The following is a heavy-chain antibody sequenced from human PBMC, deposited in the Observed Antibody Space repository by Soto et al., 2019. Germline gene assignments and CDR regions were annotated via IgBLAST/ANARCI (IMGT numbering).Heavy chain of an antibody. CDR1: GDTFSSNA. D-gene: IGHD3-9*01. CDR2: IIPIYAAP. J-gene: IGHJ5*02. CDR3: AITGTGWRSPLAH. V-gene: IGHV1-69*06. Sequence: QVQLVQSGAEVKKPGSSVKVSCKASGDTFSSNAISWVRQAPGQGLEWMGGIIPIYAAPNYAQNFQGRVTVTADTLTSTAYLELSRLKFADSAVYYCAITGTGWRSPLAHWGRGALVIVSS.